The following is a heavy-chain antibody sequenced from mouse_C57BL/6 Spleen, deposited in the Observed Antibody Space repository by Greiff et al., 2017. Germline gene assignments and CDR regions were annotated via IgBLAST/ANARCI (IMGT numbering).Heavy chain of an antibody. CDR2: IRSKSNNYAT. CDR1: GFSFNTYA. D-gene: IGHD2-4*01. V-gene: IGHV10-1*01. Sequence: EVHLVESGGGLVQPKGSLKLSCAASGFSFNTYAMNWVRQAPGKGLEWVARIRSKSNNYATYYADSVKDRFTISRDDSESMLYLQMNNLKTEDTAMYYCVRHNDYDEGLAYWGQGTLVTVSA. CDR3: VRHNDYDEGLAY. J-gene: IGHJ3*01.